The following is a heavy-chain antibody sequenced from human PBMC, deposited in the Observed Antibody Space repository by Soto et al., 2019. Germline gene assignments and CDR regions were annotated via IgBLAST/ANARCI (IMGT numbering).Heavy chain of an antibody. CDR3: ATGMASAWELVAY. Sequence: QVQLQQWGAGLLKPSETLSLTCAVYGGSFSAYYWSWIRQPPGKGLEWIGEINHSGHTNSNPSLKSRVTISEDTSKNQFSLELSSVTAADTAVYYCATGMASAWELVAYWGQGTLVTVSS. CDR1: GGSFSAYY. CDR2: INHSGHT. V-gene: IGHV4-34*01. D-gene: IGHD1-26*01. J-gene: IGHJ4*02.